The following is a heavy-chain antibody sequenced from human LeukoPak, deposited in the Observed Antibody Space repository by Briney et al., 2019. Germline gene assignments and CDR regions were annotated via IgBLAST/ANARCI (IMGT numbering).Heavy chain of an antibody. J-gene: IGHJ4*02. CDR1: GGSISSYY. CDR2: IYTSGST. CDR3: ARVDCSGGSCYNGFPV. Sequence: SETLSLTCTVPGGSISSYYWSWIRQPAGKGLEWIGRIYTSGSTNYNPSLKSRVTMSVDTSKNQFSLKLSSVTAADTAVYYCARVDCSGGSCYNGFPVWGQGTLVTVSS. V-gene: IGHV4-4*07. D-gene: IGHD2-15*01.